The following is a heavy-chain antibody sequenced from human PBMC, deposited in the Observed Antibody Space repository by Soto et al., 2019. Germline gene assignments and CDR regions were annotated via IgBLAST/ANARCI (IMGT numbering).Heavy chain of an antibody. J-gene: IGHJ5*02. V-gene: IGHV4-30-4*01. CDR2: IYYSGST. CDR1: GGCISSGDYD. CDR3: ATFARPWFDI. Sequence: SETMSLTCTVCGGCISSGDYDWRWKSQPPGKGLEWIGYIYYSGSTYYNPSLKSRVTIAVDTSKTQFSLKLSSVTAADTAVYYCATFARPWFDIWGQGTLVTVSS.